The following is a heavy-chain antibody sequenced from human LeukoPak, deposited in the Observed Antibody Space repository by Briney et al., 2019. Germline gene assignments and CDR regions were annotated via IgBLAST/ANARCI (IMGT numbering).Heavy chain of an antibody. J-gene: IGHJ4*02. D-gene: IGHD5-18*01. CDR1: GGSVSSGSYY. Sequence: SETLSLTCTVSGGSVSSGSYYWSWIRQPPGKGLEWIGYIYYSASTNYNPSLKSRVTISVDTSNNQFSLKLGSVTAADTAVYYCARGSRGYSYGWGQGTLVTVSS. V-gene: IGHV4-61*01. CDR3: ARGSRGYSYG. CDR2: IYYSAST.